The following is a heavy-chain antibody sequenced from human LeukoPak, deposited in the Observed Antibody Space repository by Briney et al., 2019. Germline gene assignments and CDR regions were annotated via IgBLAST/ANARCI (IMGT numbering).Heavy chain of an antibody. CDR3: GRCIASSAIVNDS. V-gene: IGHV3-21*01. CDR1: GFTFSNCA. J-gene: IGHJ4*02. D-gene: IGHD3-22*01. CDR2: ISGSGANI. Sequence: PGGPLRLSCGVWGFTFSNCAVQGPPRGPGRAGEGVRGISGSGANIQYAESVKGPFTISRNNARNSLYLQMGSLRAEDTAVYYCGRCIASSAIVNDSWGQGTMVTVSS.